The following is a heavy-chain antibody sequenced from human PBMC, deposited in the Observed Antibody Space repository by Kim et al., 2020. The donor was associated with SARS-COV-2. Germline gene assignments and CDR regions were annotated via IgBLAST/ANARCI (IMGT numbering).Heavy chain of an antibody. CDR1: GFIFSDHY. Sequence: GGSLRLSCAASGFIFSDHYMDWVRQAPGKGLEWVARIRKKPNSYTTEHAASVKGRFTISRDDSKNSVYLQMNSLKTEDTAVYYCARATSANNHWYFELWGRGTLVPVSS. CDR3: ARATSANNHWYFEL. V-gene: IGHV3-72*01. J-gene: IGHJ2*01. CDR2: IRKKPNSYTT. D-gene: IGHD5-12*01.